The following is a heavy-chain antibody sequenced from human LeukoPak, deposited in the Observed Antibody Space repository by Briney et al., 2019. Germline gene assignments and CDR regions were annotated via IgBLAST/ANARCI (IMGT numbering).Heavy chain of an antibody. CDR1: GFTFSDAW. CDR2: IKSKIDGGTI. Sequence: PGGSLRLSCVASGFTFSDAWMSWVRQAPGKGLEWVSRIKSKIDGGTIDYGAPVKGRFTISRDDSRNTLYLQMNSLKTEDTAVYYCTTRRQDGCWGQGTLVTVS. CDR3: TTRRQDGC. V-gene: IGHV3-15*01. J-gene: IGHJ4*02. D-gene: IGHD6-25*01.